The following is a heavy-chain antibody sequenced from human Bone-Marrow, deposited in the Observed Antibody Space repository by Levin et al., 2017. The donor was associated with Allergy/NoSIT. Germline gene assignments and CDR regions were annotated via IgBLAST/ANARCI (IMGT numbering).Heavy chain of an antibody. CDR1: GFTFTSYA. V-gene: IGHV3-23*01. D-gene: IGHD4-17*01. CDR2: ISGSGAST. Sequence: GGSLRLSCAASGFTFTSYAMSWVRQAPGKGLEWVSAISGSGASTWYADSVKGRVTISRDNSKNTLYLQMNSLRAEDTAVYYCAKGGRHHDYGDGPFDYWGQGTLVTVSS. CDR3: AKGGRHHDYGDGPFDY. J-gene: IGHJ4*02.